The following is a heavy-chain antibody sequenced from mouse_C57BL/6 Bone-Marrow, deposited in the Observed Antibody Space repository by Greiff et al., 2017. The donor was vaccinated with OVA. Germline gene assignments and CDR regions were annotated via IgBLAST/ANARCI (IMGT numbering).Heavy chain of an antibody. Sequence: VQLQQSGAELARPGASVKLSCKASGYTFTSYGISWVKQRTGQGLEWIGEIYPRSGNTYYNEKFKGKATLTADKSSSTAYMELRSLTSEDSAVYICASDCASFAYWGQGTLVTVSA. V-gene: IGHV1-81*01. J-gene: IGHJ3*01. CDR3: ASDCASFAY. CDR1: GYTFTSYG. CDR2: IYPRSGNT. D-gene: IGHD2-13*01.